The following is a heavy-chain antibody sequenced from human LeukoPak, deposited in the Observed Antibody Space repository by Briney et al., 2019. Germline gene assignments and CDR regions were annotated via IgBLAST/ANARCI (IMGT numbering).Heavy chain of an antibody. CDR2: ISSNVNYI. V-gene: IGHV3-21*01. CDR3: ARGVVLTAMQFYFDS. J-gene: IGHJ4*02. CDR1: GLTFNTYF. D-gene: IGHD5-18*01. Sequence: GGSLRLSCEASGLTFNTYFLNWVRQAPGKGLEWVSSISSNVNYINYADSVRGRFTISRDDAKNSVFLEMNSLRDDDTAVYYCARGVVLTAMQFYFDSWGQGTLVTVSS.